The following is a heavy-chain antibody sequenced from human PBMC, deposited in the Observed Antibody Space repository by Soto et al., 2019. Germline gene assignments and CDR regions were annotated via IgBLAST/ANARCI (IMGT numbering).Heavy chain of an antibody. J-gene: IGHJ4*02. CDR3: ARDGYDGSGSPYPAF. CDR2: IYYLGST. CDR1: GASMSEYF. V-gene: IGHV4-59*01. D-gene: IGHD3-10*01. Sequence: SWETLSLTCTVSGASMSEYFWSWIRQSPGKGLEWIGYIYYLGSTDYNPSLKSRVTISVDTSKRQFSLRLASVTAADTAVYYCARDGYDGSGSPYPAFWGPGTQVTVSS.